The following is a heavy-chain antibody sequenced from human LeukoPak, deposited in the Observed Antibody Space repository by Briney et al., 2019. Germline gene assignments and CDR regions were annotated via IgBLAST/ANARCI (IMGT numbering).Heavy chain of an antibody. D-gene: IGHD3-9*01. V-gene: IGHV4-61*01. Sequence: SETLSLTCTVSGGSITSSSYYWSWIRQPPGKGLEWIGYIYYSGSTNYNPSLKSRVTISVDTSKNQFSLKLSSVTAADTAVYYCARAGGDYDILTGCFDYWGQGTLVTVSS. J-gene: IGHJ4*02. CDR3: ARAGGDYDILTGCFDY. CDR2: IYYSGST. CDR1: GGSITSSSYY.